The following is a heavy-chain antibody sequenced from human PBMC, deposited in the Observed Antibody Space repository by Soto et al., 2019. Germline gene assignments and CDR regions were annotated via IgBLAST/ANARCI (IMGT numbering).Heavy chain of an antibody. CDR3: ARERGVRGVIPNWFDP. V-gene: IGHV4-31*03. Sequence: SETLSLTCTVSGGSISSGGYYWSWIRQHPGKGLEWIGYIYYSGSTYYNPSLRSRVTISVDTSKNQFSLKLSSVTAADTAVYYCARERGVRGVIPNWFDPWGQGTLVTVSS. J-gene: IGHJ5*02. CDR1: GGSISSGGYY. CDR2: IYYSGST. D-gene: IGHD3-10*01.